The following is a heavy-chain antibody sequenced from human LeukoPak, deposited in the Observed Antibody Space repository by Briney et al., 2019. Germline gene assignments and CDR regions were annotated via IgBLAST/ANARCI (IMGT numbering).Heavy chain of an antibody. J-gene: IGHJ4*02. V-gene: IGHV3-48*02. CDR2: ISSSGSAI. CDR1: GFTFSSHS. Sequence: PGTSLRLSCAASGFTFSSHSMNWVRQAPGKGLEWVSYISSSGSAIDYADSVKGRFTISRDNAKNSLYLQMNSLRDEDTAVYYCARDSVLDYWGQGTLVTVSS. D-gene: IGHD2-8*02. CDR3: ARDSVLDY.